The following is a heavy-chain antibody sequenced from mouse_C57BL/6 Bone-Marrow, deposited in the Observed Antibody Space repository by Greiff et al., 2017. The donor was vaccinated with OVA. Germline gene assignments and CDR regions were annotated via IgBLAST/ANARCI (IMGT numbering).Heavy chain of an antibody. Sequence: VQLQQSGAELARPGASVKMSCKASGYTFTSYTMHWVKQRPGQGLEWIGYINPSSGYTKYNQKFKDKATLTADKSSSTAYMQLSSLTSEDSAVYYCARDCYGRSHWYFDVWGTGTTVTVSS. CDR3: ARDCYGRSHWYFDV. CDR1: GYTFTSYT. V-gene: IGHV1-4*01. D-gene: IGHD1-1*01. CDR2: INPSSGYT. J-gene: IGHJ1*03.